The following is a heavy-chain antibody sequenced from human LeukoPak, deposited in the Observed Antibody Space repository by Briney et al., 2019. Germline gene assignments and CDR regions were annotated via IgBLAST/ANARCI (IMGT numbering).Heavy chain of an antibody. CDR2: IHYSGST. CDR3: ARGPLGFGELPYGMDV. CDR1: GGSINSGDYY. V-gene: IGHV4-30-4*01. Sequence: SQTLSLTCTVSGGSINSGDYYWSWIRQPPGKGLEWIGYIHYSGSTDFNPSLKSRVIISVDTSKNQFSLKLSSVTAADTAVYYCARGPLGFGELPYGMDVWGQGTTVTVSS. D-gene: IGHD3-10*01. J-gene: IGHJ6*02.